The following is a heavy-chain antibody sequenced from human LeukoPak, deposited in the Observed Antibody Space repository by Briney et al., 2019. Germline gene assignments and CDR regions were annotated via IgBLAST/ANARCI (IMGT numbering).Heavy chain of an antibody. J-gene: IGHJ4*02. CDR1: GGSISSYY. Sequence: SETVSHTCTVSGGSISSYYWSWIRQTPGKGLEWIGYIYYSGSTNYNPSLKSRVTISVDTSKNQFTLKLSSVTAADTAVYYCARSYYDYVWGSYSEFDYWGQGTLVTVSS. D-gene: IGHD3-16*01. V-gene: IGHV4-59*08. CDR3: ARSYYDYVWGSYSEFDY. CDR2: IYYSGST.